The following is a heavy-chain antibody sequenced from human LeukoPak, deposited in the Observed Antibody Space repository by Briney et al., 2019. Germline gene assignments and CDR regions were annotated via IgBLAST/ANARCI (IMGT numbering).Heavy chain of an antibody. V-gene: IGHV3-49*04. Sequence: HPGESLRLSCKVSGFTFGDYDMGWVRQAPGRGLEWLGLIRRKPYGGTTEYAASVKGRFSISRDDFRSIAYLQMNSLKTEDTAVYFCARILGHDFWSGYLRTDVFDFWGQGTMVSVSS. CDR1: GFTFGDYD. D-gene: IGHD3-3*01. CDR2: IRRKPYGGTT. J-gene: IGHJ3*01. CDR3: ARILGHDFWSGYLRTDVFDF.